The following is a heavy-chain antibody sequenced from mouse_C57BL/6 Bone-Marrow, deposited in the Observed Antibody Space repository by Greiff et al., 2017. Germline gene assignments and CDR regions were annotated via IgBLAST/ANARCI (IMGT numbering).Heavy chain of an antibody. J-gene: IGHJ3*01. V-gene: IGHV1-69*01. CDR1: GYTFTSYW. CDR2: IDPSDSYT. Sequence: QVQLQQPGAELVMPGASVKLSCKASGYTFTSYWMHWVKQRPGQGLERIGEIDPSDSYTNYNQKFKGKSTLTVDKSSSTAYMQLSSLTSEDSAVYYCAIYGLWFAYWGQGTLVTVSA. D-gene: IGHD1-2*01. CDR3: AIYGLWFAY.